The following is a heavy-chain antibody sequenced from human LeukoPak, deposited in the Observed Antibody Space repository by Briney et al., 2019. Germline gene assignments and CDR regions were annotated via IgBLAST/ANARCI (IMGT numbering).Heavy chain of an antibody. CDR2: IRYDGSIK. Sequence: GGSLRLSCAASGFTFSSYEMNWVRQAPGKGLEWVAFIRYDGSIKYYADSVKGRFTISRDNSKNTLYLQMNSLRAEDTAVYYCAKDYGIAAAGTVDYWGQGTLVTVSS. CDR1: GFTFSSYE. J-gene: IGHJ4*02. D-gene: IGHD6-13*01. CDR3: AKDYGIAAAGTVDY. V-gene: IGHV3-30*02.